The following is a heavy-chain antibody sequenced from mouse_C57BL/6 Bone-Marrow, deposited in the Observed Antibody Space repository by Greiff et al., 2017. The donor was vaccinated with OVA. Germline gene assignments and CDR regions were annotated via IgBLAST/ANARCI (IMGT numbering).Heavy chain of an antibody. D-gene: IGHD1-1*01. CDR1: GYTFTSYW. CDR3: AYNGSSPFAY. J-gene: IGHJ3*01. Sequence: VQLQQPGAELVKPGASVKLSCKASGYTFTSYWMHWVKQRPGQGLEWIGMIHPNSGSTNYNEKFKSKATLTVDKSSSTAYMQLSSLTSEDSAVDYCAYNGSSPFAYWGQGTLVTVSA. CDR2: IHPNSGST. V-gene: IGHV1-64*01.